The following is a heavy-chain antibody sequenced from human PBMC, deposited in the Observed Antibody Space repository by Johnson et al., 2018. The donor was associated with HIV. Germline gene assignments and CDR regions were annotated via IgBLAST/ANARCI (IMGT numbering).Heavy chain of an antibody. J-gene: IGHJ3*02. CDR1: GFAFSRYD. CDR3: ARAGRLTDYYDSRGYSYDAFDI. CDR2: IGTAGDK. V-gene: IGHV3-13*01. Sequence: VQLVESGGGLVQPGGSLRLSCAASGFAFSRYDMHWVRQVAGKGLEWVSAIGTAGDKYYPGAVKGRFTLSSENAKNSLYLQMNSLRAGDTAVYFCARAGRLTDYYDSRGYSYDAFDIWGQGTMVTVSS. D-gene: IGHD3-22*01.